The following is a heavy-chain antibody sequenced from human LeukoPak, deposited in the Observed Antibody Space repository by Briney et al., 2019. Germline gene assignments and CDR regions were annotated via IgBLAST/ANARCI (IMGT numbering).Heavy chain of an antibody. J-gene: IGHJ4*02. V-gene: IGHV1-2*02. D-gene: IGHD6-13*01. CDR3: ARVGPVGSSWASPNFDY. CDR1: GYTFTCYY. Sequence: ASVTVSCTSSGYTFTCYYIHWVRQAPGQGLEWMGWINPNSGGTNYAQKFQGRVTMTRDTSISTAYMELSRLRSDDTAVYYCARVGPVGSSWASPNFDYWGQGTLVTVSS. CDR2: INPNSGGT.